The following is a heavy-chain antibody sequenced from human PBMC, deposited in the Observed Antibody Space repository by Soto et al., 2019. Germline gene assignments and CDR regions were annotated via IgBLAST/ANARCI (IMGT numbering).Heavy chain of an antibody. D-gene: IGHD4-17*01. CDR3: ARGWGIDGDYWGGFFDY. CDR1: GGTFSSYA. V-gene: IGHV1-69*01. J-gene: IGHJ4*02. CDR2: IIPIFGTP. Sequence: QVQLVQSGAEVKKPGSSVKVSCKASGGTFSSYAISWVRQAPGQGLEWMGGIIPIFGTPNYAQKFQGRVTITADESASTAYMELSSLRSEDTAVYYCARGWGIDGDYWGGFFDYWGQGTLVTVSS.